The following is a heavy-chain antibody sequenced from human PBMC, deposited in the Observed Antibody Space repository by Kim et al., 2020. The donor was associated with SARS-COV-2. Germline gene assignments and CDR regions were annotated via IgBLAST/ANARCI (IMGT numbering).Heavy chain of an antibody. V-gene: IGHV4-59*11. CDR3: SRKDGEALDV. CDR2: VYYTGGT. Sequence: SETLSLTCIISGGSISNHYWNWIRQTPGMGLEWVGDVYYTGGTRYNASLRGRVTISVDTSKDHFSLNLRSVTAADTAVYFCSRKDGEALDVWGRGIMVTV. CDR1: GGSISNHY. J-gene: IGHJ3*01.